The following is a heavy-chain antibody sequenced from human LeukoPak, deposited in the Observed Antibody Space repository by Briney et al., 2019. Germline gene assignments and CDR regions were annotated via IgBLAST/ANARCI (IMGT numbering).Heavy chain of an antibody. J-gene: IGHJ4*02. CDR2: ISFDGATK. Sequence: PGRSLRLSCATSGFSFSMSAMHWVRLAPGKGLEWVAGISFDGATKFSGDSVKGRLSISRDNSKNSLYLQMNSLGLDDTAVYFCARGRAGVAAAGFDYWGQGTLVSVSS. D-gene: IGHD6-13*01. V-gene: IGHV3-30*04. CDR3: ARGRAGVAAAGFDY. CDR1: GFSFSMSA.